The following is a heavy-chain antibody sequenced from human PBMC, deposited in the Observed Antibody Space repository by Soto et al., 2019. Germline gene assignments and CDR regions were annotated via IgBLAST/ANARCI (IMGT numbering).Heavy chain of an antibody. CDR1: GGTFSSYT. CDR2: IIPILGMT. J-gene: IGHJ6*03. V-gene: IGHV1-69*02. CDR3: ARYYSSCLMDV. D-gene: IGHD3-10*01. Sequence: QVQLVQSGAEVQKPGSSVKVSCKASGGTFSSYTISWVRQAPGQGLEWMGRIIPILGMTNYAQKFQGRVTITADRTTSTAYMVVSSLRSEATAVYYCARYYSSCLMDVWGKGTTVTVSS.